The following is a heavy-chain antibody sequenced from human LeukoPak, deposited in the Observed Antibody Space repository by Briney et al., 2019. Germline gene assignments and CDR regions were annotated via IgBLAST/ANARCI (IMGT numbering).Heavy chain of an antibody. D-gene: IGHD2-2*01. Sequence: ASVKVSCKASGYTFTSYDINWVRQATGQGLEWMGRIIPILGIANYAQKFQGRVTITADKSTSTAYMELSSLRSEDTAVYYCARDRFRYCSSTSCPTSIYYYYYGMDVWGQGTLVTVSS. CDR1: GYTFTSYD. J-gene: IGHJ6*02. V-gene: IGHV1-69*04. CDR2: IIPILGIA. CDR3: ARDRFRYCSSTSCPTSIYYYYYGMDV.